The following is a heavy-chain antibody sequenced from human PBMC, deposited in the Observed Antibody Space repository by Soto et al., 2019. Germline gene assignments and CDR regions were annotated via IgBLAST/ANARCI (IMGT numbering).Heavy chain of an antibody. CDR1: GFTFSSYS. Sequence: PGGSLRLSCAASGFTFSSYSMNWVRQAPGKGLEWVSSISSSSSYIYYADSVKGRFTISRDNAKNSLYLQMNSLRAEDTAVYYCARDAFLRFGERYAFDIWGQGTMVTV. V-gene: IGHV3-21*01. D-gene: IGHD3-10*01. CDR2: ISSSSSYI. J-gene: IGHJ3*02. CDR3: ARDAFLRFGERYAFDI.